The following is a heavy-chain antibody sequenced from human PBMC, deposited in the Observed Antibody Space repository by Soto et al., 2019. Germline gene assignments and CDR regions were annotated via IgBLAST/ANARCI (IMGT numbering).Heavy chain of an antibody. V-gene: IGHV4-39*01. D-gene: IGHD3-16*02. CDR2: IYYSGST. CDR3: ASPRGNDYVWGSYRYRPFEY. Sequence: SETLSLTCTVSGGSISSSSYYWGWIRQPPGKGLEWIGSIYYSGSTYYNLSLKSRVTISVDTSKNQFSLKLSSVTAADTAVYYCASPRGNDYVWGSYRYRPFEYWGQGTLVTVSS. J-gene: IGHJ4*02. CDR1: GGSISSSSYY.